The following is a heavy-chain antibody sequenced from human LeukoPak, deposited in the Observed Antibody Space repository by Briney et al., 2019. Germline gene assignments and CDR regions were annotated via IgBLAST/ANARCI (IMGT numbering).Heavy chain of an antibody. Sequence: PGGSLRLSCAASGFTVSSNYMSWVRQAPGKGLERVSVIYSGGSTYYADSVKGRFTISRDNSKNTLYLQMNSLRAEDTAVYYCARDTGYYYYGMDVWGQGTTVTVSS. CDR1: GFTVSSNY. CDR3: ARDTGYYYYGMDV. J-gene: IGHJ6*02. CDR2: IYSGGST. D-gene: IGHD1-14*01. V-gene: IGHV3-53*01.